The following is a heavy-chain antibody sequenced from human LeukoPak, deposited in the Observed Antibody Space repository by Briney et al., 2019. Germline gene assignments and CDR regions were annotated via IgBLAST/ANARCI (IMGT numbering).Heavy chain of an antibody. CDR1: GGSFSGYY. V-gene: IGHV4-34*01. CDR3: ASQRPGYSHFDY. D-gene: IGHD5-24*01. CDR2: INHSGST. Sequence: PSETLSLTCAVDGGSFSGYYWSWIRQPPGKGLEWIGEINHSGSTNYHPSLKSRVTISVDTSKNQFSLKLSSVTAADTAVYYCASQRPGYSHFDYWGQGTLVTVSS. J-gene: IGHJ4*02.